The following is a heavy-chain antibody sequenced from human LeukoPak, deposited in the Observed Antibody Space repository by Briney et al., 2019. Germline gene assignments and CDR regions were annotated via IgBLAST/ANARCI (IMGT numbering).Heavy chain of an antibody. V-gene: IGHV3-33*06. CDR2: IWYDGSNK. Sequence: GGSLRLSCAASGFTFSSYGMHWVRQAPGKGLEWVAVIWYDGSNKYYADSVKGRFTISRDNSKNTLYLQMNSLRAEDTAVYYCAKDQTFRGSGHYTYFDYWGQGALVTVSS. J-gene: IGHJ4*02. CDR3: AKDQTFRGSGHYTYFDY. D-gene: IGHD2-15*01. CDR1: GFTFSSYG.